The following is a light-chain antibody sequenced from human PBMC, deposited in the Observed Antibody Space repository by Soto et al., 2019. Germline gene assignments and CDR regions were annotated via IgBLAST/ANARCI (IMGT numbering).Light chain of an antibody. CDR2: AAS. CDR3: QQYYSSIT. CDR1: QGISNY. J-gene: IGKJ5*01. Sequence: AIRMTQSPSSFSASTGDRVTITCRASQGISNYLAWYQQKPGKAPKLLIYAASTLQSGVPSRFSGSGSGTDFTLTISCLQSEDFATYYCQQYYSSITFGQGTRLQIK. V-gene: IGKV1-8*01.